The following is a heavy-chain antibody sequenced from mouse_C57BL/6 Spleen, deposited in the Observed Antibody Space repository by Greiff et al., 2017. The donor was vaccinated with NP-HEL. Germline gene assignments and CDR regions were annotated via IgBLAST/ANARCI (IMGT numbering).Heavy chain of an antibody. Sequence: EVQLQQSGPELVKPGASVKISCKASGYTFTDYYMNWVKQSHGKSLEWIGDINPNNGGTSYNQKFKGKATLTVDKSSSTAYMELRSLTSEDSAVYYWGRWNYDGWYFDVWGTGTTVTVSS. CDR3: GRWNYDGWYFDV. J-gene: IGHJ1*03. CDR1: GYTFTDYY. D-gene: IGHD2-3*01. V-gene: IGHV1-26*01. CDR2: INPNNGGT.